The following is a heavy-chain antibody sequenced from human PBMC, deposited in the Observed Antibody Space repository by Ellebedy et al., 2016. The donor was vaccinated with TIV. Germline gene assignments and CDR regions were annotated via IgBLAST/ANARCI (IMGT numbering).Heavy chain of an antibody. D-gene: IGHD6-19*01. Sequence: GGSLRLSXAVSGFTVSSNYMSWVRQAPGRGLEWVSVIYAGGTTDYVASVKGRFSTSGDNAKKSLYLQMTSLRDEDTAVYYCAGSSGWSGEGGSWGQGTLVTVSS. CDR3: AGSSGWSGEGGS. J-gene: IGHJ4*02. V-gene: IGHV3-53*01. CDR2: IYAGGTT. CDR1: GFTVSSNY.